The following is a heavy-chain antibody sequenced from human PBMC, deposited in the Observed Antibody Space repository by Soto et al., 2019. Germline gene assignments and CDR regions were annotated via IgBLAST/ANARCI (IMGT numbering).Heavy chain of an antibody. CDR3: AKVIVGYTYGACDY. Sequence: QVQLVESGGAVVQPGKSLRLSCAASGFTFSSYGMYWVRQAPGKGLEWVAAIAYDGSNKYHADSVKGRFTISRDNSKNTLNLEMNSLRVEDTAVYYCAKVIVGYTYGACDYWGQGALVTVSS. V-gene: IGHV3-30*18. CDR1: GFTFSSYG. D-gene: IGHD5-18*01. J-gene: IGHJ4*02. CDR2: IAYDGSNK.